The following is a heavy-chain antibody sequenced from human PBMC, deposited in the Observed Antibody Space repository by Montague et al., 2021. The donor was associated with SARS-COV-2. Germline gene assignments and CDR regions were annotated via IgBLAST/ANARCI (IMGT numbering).Heavy chain of an antibody. D-gene: IGHD6-13*01. Sequence: SRRLSCVASGFIFNSYEMNWVRQAPGKGLEWVSYISSSGSTIDYADSVKGRFTISRDNAKNSLYLQMNSLRAEDTAVYYCARDGQQLVLYGVDVWGQGTTVTVSS. CDR3: ARDGQQLVLYGVDV. J-gene: IGHJ6*02. V-gene: IGHV3-48*03. CDR1: GFIFNSYE. CDR2: ISSSGSTI.